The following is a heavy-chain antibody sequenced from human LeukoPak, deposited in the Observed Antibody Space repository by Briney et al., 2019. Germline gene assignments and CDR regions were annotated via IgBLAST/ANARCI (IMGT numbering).Heavy chain of an antibody. CDR2: IWYDGSNK. J-gene: IGHJ4*02. V-gene: IGHV3-33*01. CDR3: ARGHYYGSGSYDYYFDY. Sequence: GGSLRLSCAASGFTFSSYGMHWVRQAPGKGLERVAVIWYDGSNKYCADSVKGRFTISRDNSKNTLYLQMNSLRAEDTAVYYCARGHYYGSGSYDYYFDYWGQGTLVTVSS. D-gene: IGHD3-10*01. CDR1: GFTFSSYG.